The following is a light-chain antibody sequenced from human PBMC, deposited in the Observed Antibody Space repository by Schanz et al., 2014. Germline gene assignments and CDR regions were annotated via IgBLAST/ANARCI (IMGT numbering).Light chain of an antibody. CDR3: SSYTVTSTLV. CDR2: DVS. CDR1: SSDVGNYNL. V-gene: IGLV2-14*02. Sequence: QSVLTQPASVSGSPGQSITISCTGTSSDVGNYNLVSWYQQYPGKAPKLMIYDVSDRPSGVSNRFSGSKSGNTASLTISGLQAEDEADYYCSSYTVTSTLVFGGGTKLTVL. J-gene: IGLJ2*01.